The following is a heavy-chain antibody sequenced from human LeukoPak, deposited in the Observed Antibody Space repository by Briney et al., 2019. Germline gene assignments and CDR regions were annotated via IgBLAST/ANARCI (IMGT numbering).Heavy chain of an antibody. CDR3: AKDSIRYSSSWYQAFDI. Sequence: TGGSLRLSCAASGFTFSDYYMSWIRQAPGKGLEWVSYISNSGSTIYYADSVKGRFTISRDNAKNSLYLQMNSLRAEDTALYYCAKDSIRYSSSWYQAFDIWGQGTMVTVSS. CDR2: ISNSGSTI. V-gene: IGHV3-11*01. J-gene: IGHJ3*02. D-gene: IGHD6-13*01. CDR1: GFTFSDYY.